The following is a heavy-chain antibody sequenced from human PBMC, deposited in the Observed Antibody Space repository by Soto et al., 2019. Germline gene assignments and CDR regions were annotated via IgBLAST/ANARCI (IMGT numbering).Heavy chain of an antibody. D-gene: IGHD3-3*01. V-gene: IGHV3-7*03. CDR1: GFSFGSYW. J-gene: IGHJ4*02. CDR2: IKDDGSER. Sequence: LGGSLRLSCAVSGFSFGSYWMSWVRQAPGKGLEWLASIKDDGSERYYLDSVKGRFTIFRDNAKDSLSLQMNSLRGEDTAFYYCARDVGPVTIFGEALSGYFDFWGQGTLVTVSS. CDR3: ARDVGPVTIFGEALSGYFDF.